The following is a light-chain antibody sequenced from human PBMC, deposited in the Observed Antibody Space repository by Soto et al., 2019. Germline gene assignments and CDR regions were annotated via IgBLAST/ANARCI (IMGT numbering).Light chain of an antibody. CDR1: QNVGSN. J-gene: IGKJ1*01. CDR2: AAS. Sequence: ELVMTQSPATLSVSPGERATLSCMASQNVGSNLAWYQQKPGQAPRLLIYAASNRATGIPTKFSGSGSGTEFTLSISSLQSEDFALYYCQQFDHWPGTFGQGTKV. V-gene: IGKV3-15*01. CDR3: QQFDHWPGT.